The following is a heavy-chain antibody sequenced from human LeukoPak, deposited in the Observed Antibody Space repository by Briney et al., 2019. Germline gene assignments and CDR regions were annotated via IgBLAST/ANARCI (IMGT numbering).Heavy chain of an antibody. CDR3: ARDLTHDAFDI. CDR2: IKQDGSEK. CDR1: GFTFSSYW. J-gene: IGHJ3*02. Sequence: PGGSLRPSCAASGFTFSSYWMSWVRQAPGKGLEWVANIKQDGSEKYYVDSVKGRFTISRDNAKNSLYLQMNSLRAEDTAVYYCARDLTHDAFDIWGQGTMVTVSS. V-gene: IGHV3-7*01. D-gene: IGHD1-14*01.